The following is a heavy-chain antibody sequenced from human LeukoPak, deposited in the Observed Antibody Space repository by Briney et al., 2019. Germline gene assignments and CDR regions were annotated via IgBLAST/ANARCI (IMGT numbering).Heavy chain of an antibody. V-gene: IGHV3-21*01. J-gene: IGHJ5*02. CDR1: GFTFSSYS. CDR3: ARGAYIVVVPAAKKPPLGFDP. CDR2: IIRSSSYI. Sequence: GGSLRLSCAASGFTFSSYSMNWVRQAPGKGREWFSSIIRSSSYIYYADSVKGRFTISRDNAKNSLYLQMNSLRAEDTAVYYCARGAYIVVVPAAKKPPLGFDPWGQGTLVTVSS. D-gene: IGHD2-2*01.